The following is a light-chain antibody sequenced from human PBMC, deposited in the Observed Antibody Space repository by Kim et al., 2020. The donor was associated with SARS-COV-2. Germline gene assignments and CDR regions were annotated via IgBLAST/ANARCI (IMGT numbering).Light chain of an antibody. V-gene: IGKV1-9*01. Sequence: ASVGDRVTITCRASQGISSYLAWYQQKPGRAPKLLMDAASTLQGGVPSRFSGSGSGTDFTLTISSLQPEDFATYYCQQLNTYPLTFGGGTKVDIK. J-gene: IGKJ4*01. CDR3: QQLNTYPLT. CDR1: QGISSY. CDR2: AAS.